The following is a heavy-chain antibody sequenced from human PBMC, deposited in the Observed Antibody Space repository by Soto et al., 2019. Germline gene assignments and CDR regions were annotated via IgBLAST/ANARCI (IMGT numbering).Heavy chain of an antibody. J-gene: IGHJ1*01. V-gene: IGHV3-23*01. CDR2: VSASGDAT. Sequence: EVQLLESGGGLVEPGGSLRLSCAASGFTFTEYAMNWVRQAPGQGLEWVSAVSASGDATYYADSVKGRFTISRDNSNKMLFVQTNNLGAEDTAVYYCANDTTKAMIRGVEYFQNWGQGTLVTGSS. CDR1: GFTFTEYA. D-gene: IGHD3-10*01. CDR3: ANDTTKAMIRGVEYFQN.